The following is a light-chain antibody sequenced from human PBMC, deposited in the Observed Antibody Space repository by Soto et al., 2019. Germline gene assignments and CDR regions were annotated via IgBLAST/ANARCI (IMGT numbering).Light chain of an antibody. V-gene: IGKV3-20*01. CDR1: QSVSSSY. CDR3: QQYGSSLYT. Sequence: EIVLTQSPGTLSLSPGERATLSCRASQSVSSSYLAWDQQKPGQAPRLLIYGASSRATGIPDRFSGSRSGTDFTLTISRLEPEDFAVYYCQQYGSSLYTFGQGTKLEIK. J-gene: IGKJ2*01. CDR2: GAS.